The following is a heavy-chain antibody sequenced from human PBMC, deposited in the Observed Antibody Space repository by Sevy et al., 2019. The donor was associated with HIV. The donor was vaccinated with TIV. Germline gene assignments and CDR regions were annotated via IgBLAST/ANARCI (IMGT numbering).Heavy chain of an antibody. J-gene: IGHJ4*02. V-gene: IGHV4-61*02. D-gene: IGHD3-22*01. CDR2: IDIRGGT. Sequence: SETLSLTCTFSGDSISNTPFYWSWIRLSAGKGLEWLGRIDIRGGTNYNPSLKSRVALSVDMSKHEFSLKLNSVTAADTAVYYCAGEKVGYFYYYRGGDYYYFDSWGLGTLVTVSS. CDR1: GDSISNTPFY. CDR3: AGEKVGYFYYYRGGDYYYFDS.